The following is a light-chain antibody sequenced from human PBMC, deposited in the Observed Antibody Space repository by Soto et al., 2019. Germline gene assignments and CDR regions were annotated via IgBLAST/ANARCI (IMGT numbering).Light chain of an antibody. CDR1: QSVLYSSNNKNY. V-gene: IGKV4-1*01. J-gene: IGKJ1*01. CDR3: QEYYSSPPT. CDR2: WAS. Sequence: DIVMTQSPDSLAVSLGERATINCKSSQSVLYSSNNKNYLSWYQQKPGQPPKLLIYWASTRESGVPDRFSGSGSGTDFTPTNSSLQAEDVAVYYCQEYYSSPPTFGHGTKVEIK.